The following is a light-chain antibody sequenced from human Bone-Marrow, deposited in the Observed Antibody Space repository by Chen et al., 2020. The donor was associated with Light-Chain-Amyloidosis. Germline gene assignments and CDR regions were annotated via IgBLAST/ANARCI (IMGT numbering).Light chain of an antibody. CDR1: NIGSTS. Sequence: SYVLTQPSSVSVAPGQTATIACGGNNIGSTSVHGYQQTPGQAPLLVVYDDSDRPSGIPARVSGSNSGNTATLTISRVEAGDEADYYCQVWDRSSDRPVFGGGTKLTVL. V-gene: IGLV3-21*02. CDR2: DDS. J-gene: IGLJ3*02. CDR3: QVWDRSSDRPV.